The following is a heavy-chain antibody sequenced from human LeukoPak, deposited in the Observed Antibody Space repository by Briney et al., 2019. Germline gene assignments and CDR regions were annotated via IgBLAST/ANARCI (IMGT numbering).Heavy chain of an antibody. CDR2: IYYSGST. Sequence: SETLSLTCTVSGGSISSYYWTWIRQPPGKGLEWIGYIYYSGSTKYNPSLKSRVTMSVDTSKNRFSLKLSSVTAADTAVYYCARHRGYCSSTSCYEHNWFDPWGQGTLVTVSS. V-gene: IGHV4-59*08. J-gene: IGHJ5*02. D-gene: IGHD2-2*03. CDR1: GGSISSYY. CDR3: ARHRGYCSSTSCYEHNWFDP.